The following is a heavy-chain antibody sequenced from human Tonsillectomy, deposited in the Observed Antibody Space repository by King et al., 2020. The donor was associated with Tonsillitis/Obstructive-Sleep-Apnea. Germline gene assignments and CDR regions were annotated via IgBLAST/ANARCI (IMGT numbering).Heavy chain of an antibody. CDR3: AKAMTPDQLINNNYFDY. J-gene: IGHJ4*02. Sequence: VQLVESGGGLVQPGRSLRLSCAASGFTFDDYAMHWVRQAPGKGLEWVSGISWNSGSIGYADSVKGRFTISRDNAKNSLYLQMNSLRAEDTALNYCAKAMTPDQLINNNYFDYWGQGTLVTVSS. V-gene: IGHV3-9*01. CDR2: ISWNSGSI. D-gene: IGHD2-2*01. CDR1: GFTFDDYA.